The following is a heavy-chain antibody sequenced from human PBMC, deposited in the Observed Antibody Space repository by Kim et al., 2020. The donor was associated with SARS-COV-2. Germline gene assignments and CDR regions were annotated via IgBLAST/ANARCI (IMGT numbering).Heavy chain of an antibody. V-gene: IGHV3-30*07. CDR3: ARVGVGPLRWYGMDV. D-gene: IGHD3-3*01. J-gene: IGHJ6*02. Sequence: YVKGRFTISRDNYKNTLYRQMNSVTAEDTAVYYCARVGVGPLRWYGMDVWGQGTTVTVSS.